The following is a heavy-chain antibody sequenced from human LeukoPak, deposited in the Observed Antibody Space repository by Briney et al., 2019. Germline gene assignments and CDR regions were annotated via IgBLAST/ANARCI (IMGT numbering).Heavy chain of an antibody. J-gene: IGHJ4*02. Sequence: SETLSLTCTVSGGSISSGSYYWSWIRQPAGTGLEWIGRIYTSGSTNYNPSLKSRVTISVDTSKNQFSLKLSSVTAADTAVYYCARGYYYDSSGYYYAPFGYWGQGTLVTVSS. CDR2: IYTSGST. CDR1: GGSISSGSYY. CDR3: ARGYYYDSSGYYYAPFGY. D-gene: IGHD3-22*01. V-gene: IGHV4-61*02.